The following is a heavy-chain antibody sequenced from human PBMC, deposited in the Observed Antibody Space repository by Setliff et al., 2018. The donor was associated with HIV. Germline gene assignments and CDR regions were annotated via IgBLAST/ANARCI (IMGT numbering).Heavy chain of an antibody. CDR3: ARHKTNYDFYAFDV. CDR1: GGSFSSSTYS. Sequence: SETLSLSCTVSGGSFSSSTYSWGWIRQPPGMGLEWIGSIHSSGTTDYKSSLKSRVAMSVDTSRSQFSLKLRSVTAADTAVYYCARHKTNYDFYAFDVWGQGTMVTVSS. CDR2: IHSSGTT. J-gene: IGHJ3*01. V-gene: IGHV4-39*01. D-gene: IGHD3-3*01.